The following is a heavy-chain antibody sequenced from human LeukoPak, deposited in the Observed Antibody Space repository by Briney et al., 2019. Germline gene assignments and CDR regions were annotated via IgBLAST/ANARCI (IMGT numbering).Heavy chain of an antibody. V-gene: IGHV3-11*01. CDR2: ISSSGSTI. D-gene: IGHD1-26*01. J-gene: IGHJ6*02. CDR1: GFTFSDYY. Sequence: PGGSLRLSCAASGFTFSDYYMSWIRQAPGKGLEWVSYISSSGSTIYYADSVKGRFTISRDNAKNSLYLQMNSLRAEDTAVYYCARDQSQHLVGATGYYYYGMDVWGQGTTVTVSS. CDR3: ARDQSQHLVGATGYYYYGMDV.